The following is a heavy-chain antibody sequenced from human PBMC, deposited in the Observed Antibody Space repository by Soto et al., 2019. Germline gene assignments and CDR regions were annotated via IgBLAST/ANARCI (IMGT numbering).Heavy chain of an antibody. D-gene: IGHD2-2*03. CDR1: GGSISSYY. CDR2: IHYNGNT. V-gene: IGHV4-59*01. J-gene: IGHJ4*02. Sequence: PSETLSLTCTVSGGSISSYYCSWFRQPPGKGLEWIGNIHYNGNTKYSPSLKSRVTMSVDTSKNHFSLKLFSVTTADTAVYFCAREGNLGRWIQPLDSWGQGTLVTVSS. CDR3: AREGNLGRWIQPLDS.